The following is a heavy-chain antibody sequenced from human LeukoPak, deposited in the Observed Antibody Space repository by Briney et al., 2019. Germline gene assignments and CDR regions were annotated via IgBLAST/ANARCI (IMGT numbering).Heavy chain of an antibody. CDR3: AREADCSSISCYLDY. V-gene: IGHV1-2*02. J-gene: IGHJ4*02. Sequence: ASVKVSCKASGSTFTGYYMHSVRQAPGQGLEGMGWLNPNSGDKNYAQKFPGRVTMTSDTSISTAYMELSRLRSDDTAVYFCAREADCSSISCYLDYWGQGTLVTVSS. CDR1: GSTFTGYY. CDR2: LNPNSGDK. D-gene: IGHD2-2*01.